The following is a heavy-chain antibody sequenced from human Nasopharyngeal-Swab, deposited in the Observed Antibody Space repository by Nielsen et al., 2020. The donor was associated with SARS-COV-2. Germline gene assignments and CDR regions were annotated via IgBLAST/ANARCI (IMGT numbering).Heavy chain of an antibody. Sequence: GESLKISCTASGFTFGEYAMSWFRQAPGKGLEWVGFIRSKAYGGTTEYAASVKGRFTISRDDSKSIAYLQMNSLKTEDTAVYYCTREQPDYYDSSGYYPIPFDSWGQGTLVTVSS. CDR2: IRSKAYGGTT. CDR3: TREQPDYYDSSGYYPIPFDS. CDR1: GFTFGEYA. V-gene: IGHV3-49*03. D-gene: IGHD3-22*01. J-gene: IGHJ4*02.